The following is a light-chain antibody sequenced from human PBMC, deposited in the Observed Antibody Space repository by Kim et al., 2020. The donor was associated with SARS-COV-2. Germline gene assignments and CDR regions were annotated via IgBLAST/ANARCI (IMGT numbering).Light chain of an antibody. Sequence: TVVTQEPSLTVSPGGTVTLTCASSTGAVTSGYYPNWFQQKPGHAPRALIYSTSNTHSWTPARFSGSLLGGKAALTLSGVGPEDEAEYYCLLYYGGAYVFGTGTKVTVL. CDR3: LLYYGGAYV. CDR2: STS. V-gene: IGLV7-43*01. J-gene: IGLJ1*01. CDR1: TGAVTSGYY.